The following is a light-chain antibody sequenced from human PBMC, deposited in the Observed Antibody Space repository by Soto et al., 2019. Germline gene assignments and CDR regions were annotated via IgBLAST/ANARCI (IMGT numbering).Light chain of an antibody. CDR2: DSS. V-gene: IGKV3-15*01. Sequence: EIVLTQSPAALSVSPGERVTLSCRASQGIGSTLAWYQQKPGQTPRLLIYDSSTRAIGIPARFSGSRSGTEFTLTIHGLQSEDFAVYYCQRYNNWPLTFGGGTKVEI. J-gene: IGKJ4*01. CDR3: QRYNNWPLT. CDR1: QGIGST.